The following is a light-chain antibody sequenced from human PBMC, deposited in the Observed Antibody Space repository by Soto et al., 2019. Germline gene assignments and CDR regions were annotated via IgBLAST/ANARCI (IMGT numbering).Light chain of an antibody. CDR1: QSVPNNY. CDR3: QQYGISPYN. Sequence: IALTQSPGTLSLSPGDRATLSCRARQSVPNNYIAWYQQKPRQAPRLLIYGASRRATGIPDRFSGSGSGTDFTLTINRLAPEDSAMYYCQQYGISPYNFGQGSKLEIK. CDR2: GAS. V-gene: IGKV3-20*01. J-gene: IGKJ2*01.